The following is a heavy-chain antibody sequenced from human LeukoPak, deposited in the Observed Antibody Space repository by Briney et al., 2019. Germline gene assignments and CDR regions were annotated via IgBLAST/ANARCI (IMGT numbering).Heavy chain of an antibody. J-gene: IGHJ4*02. D-gene: IGHD3-3*01. Sequence: GGSLRLSCAASGITFSSYAMHWVRQAPGKGLKWVAVISYDGSNKYYADSVKGRFTISRDNSKNTLYPQMNSLRAEDTAVYYCASATIFGVVIYYWGQGTLVTVSS. CDR1: GITFSSYA. V-gene: IGHV3-30*04. CDR3: ASATIFGVVIYY. CDR2: ISYDGSNK.